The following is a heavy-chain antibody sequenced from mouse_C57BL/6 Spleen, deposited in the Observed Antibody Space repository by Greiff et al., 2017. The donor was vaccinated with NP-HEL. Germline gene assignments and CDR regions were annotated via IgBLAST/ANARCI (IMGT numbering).Heavy chain of an antibody. CDR1: GYTFTSYW. J-gene: IGHJ4*01. CDR2: IHPNSGST. D-gene: IGHD1-1*01. CDR3: ARSPITTVVAYYAMDY. V-gene: IGHV1-64*01. Sequence: QVQLQQPGAELVKPGASVKLSCKASGYTFTSYWMHWVKQRPGQGLEWIGMIHPNSGSTNYNEKFKSKATLTVDKSSSTAYMQLSSLTSEDSAVYYCARSPITTVVAYYAMDYWGQGTSVTVSS.